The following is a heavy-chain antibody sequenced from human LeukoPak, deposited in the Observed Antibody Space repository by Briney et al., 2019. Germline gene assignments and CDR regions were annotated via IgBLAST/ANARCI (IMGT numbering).Heavy chain of an antibody. Sequence: SETLSLTCTVSGGSVTGYYWSWIRHPPGKGLEWIGYIHHSGNTKNNPSLESRVTMSVDTSNNQLSLRLSSVTAADTAVYYCARDQGSSLGMDVWGQGTTVTVSS. CDR3: ARDQGSSLGMDV. CDR2: IHHSGNT. V-gene: IGHV4-59*02. D-gene: IGHD6-13*01. CDR1: GGSVTGYY. J-gene: IGHJ6*02.